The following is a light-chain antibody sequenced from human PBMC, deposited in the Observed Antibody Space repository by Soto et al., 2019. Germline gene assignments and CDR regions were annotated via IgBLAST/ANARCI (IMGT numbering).Light chain of an antibody. CDR3: PLSASLPNR. V-gene: IGKV4-1*01. Sequence: AVSLGERATINCKSSQSVVHSSNNKNYLAWYQQKPGQPPKLLIYWASSRESGVPDRFSGSGSATDFTLTIFCLQAEDGIRYCSPLSASLPNRFAEGTKLDI. J-gene: IGKJ1*01. CDR1: QSVVHSSNNKNY. CDR2: WAS.